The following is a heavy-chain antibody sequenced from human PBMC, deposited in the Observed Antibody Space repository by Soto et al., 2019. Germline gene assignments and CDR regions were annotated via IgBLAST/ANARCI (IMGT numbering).Heavy chain of an antibody. J-gene: IGHJ4*02. CDR1: GFTFSSYW. D-gene: IGHD4-17*01. CDR2: IKQDGSEK. Sequence: GGSLRLSCAASGFTFSSYWMSWFRQAPGKGLEWVANIKQDGSEKYYVDSVKGRFTISRDNAKNSLYLQMNSLRAEDTAVYYCASYGDLNDFDYWGRGTLVTVSS. V-gene: IGHV3-7*01. CDR3: ASYGDLNDFDY.